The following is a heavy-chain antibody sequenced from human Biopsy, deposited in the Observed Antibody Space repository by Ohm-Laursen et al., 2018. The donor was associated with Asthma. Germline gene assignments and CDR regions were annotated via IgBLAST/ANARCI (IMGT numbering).Heavy chain of an antibody. V-gene: IGHV1-3*01. J-gene: IGHJ3*02. Sequence: VASVKVSCKASGYTFISYAIHWVRQAPGQRLEWMGWINAGNGNTKYSQKFQGRVTITRDTSASTAYMLLSSLRSEDAAVYYCARTYYDFLTRQVNGAFAIWGQGTMVTVSS. D-gene: IGHD3-9*01. CDR2: INAGNGNT. CDR3: ARTYYDFLTRQVNGAFAI. CDR1: GYTFISYA.